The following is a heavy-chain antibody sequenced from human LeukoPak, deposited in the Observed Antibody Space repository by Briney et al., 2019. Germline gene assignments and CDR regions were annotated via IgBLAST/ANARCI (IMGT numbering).Heavy chain of an antibody. CDR3: ARYYDFWSGYENYYYGMDV. CDR2: MYSGGST. J-gene: IGHJ6*02. CDR1: GFXVSSNY. Sequence: GGSLRLSCAASGFXVSSNYISWVRQAPGKGLEWLSVMYSGGSTYYADSVKGRFTISRHNSKNTLYLQMNSLRAEDTAVYYCARYYDFWSGYENYYYGMDVWGQGTTVTVSS. V-gene: IGHV3-53*04. D-gene: IGHD3-3*01.